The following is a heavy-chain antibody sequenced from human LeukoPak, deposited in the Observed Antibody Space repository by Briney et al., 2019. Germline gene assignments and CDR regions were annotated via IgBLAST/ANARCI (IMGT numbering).Heavy chain of an antibody. CDR2: INHSGST. Sequence: SGTLSLTCAVYGGSFSGYYWSWIRQPPGKGLEWIGEINHSGSTNYNPSLKSRVTISVDTSKNQFSLKLSSVTAADTAVYYCARVVVLKGWFDPWGQGTLVTVSS. V-gene: IGHV4-34*01. J-gene: IGHJ5*02. CDR1: GGSFSGYY. D-gene: IGHD3-10*01. CDR3: ARVVVLKGWFDP.